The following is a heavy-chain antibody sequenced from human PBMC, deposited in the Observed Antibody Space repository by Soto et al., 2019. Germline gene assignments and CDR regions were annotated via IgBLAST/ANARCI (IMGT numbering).Heavy chain of an antibody. CDR2: XFYSGXT. CDR3: ARLSSSGAYSDY. CDR1: CGSFGSYF. Sequence: XXTLSLTCTVSCGSFGSYFWGWVRPPPERGLEWIGHXFYSGXTNYNHDLKSXXTISVDTXXSQLHLKLSTVTAADTAVYYCARLSSSGAYSDYWGQGTLVTV. D-gene: IGHD3-22*01. J-gene: IGHJ4*02. V-gene: IGHV4-59*01.